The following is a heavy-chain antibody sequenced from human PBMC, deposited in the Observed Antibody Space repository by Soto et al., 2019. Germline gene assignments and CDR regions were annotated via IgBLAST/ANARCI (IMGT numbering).Heavy chain of an antibody. J-gene: IGHJ6*03. V-gene: IGHV3-48*01. D-gene: IGHD6-13*01. Sequence: GGSLRLSCAASGFTFSSYSMNWVRQAPGKGLEWVSYISSSSSTIYYADSVKGRFTISRDNAKNSLYLQMNSLRAEDTAVYYCAKDGDSSSWYYHYYYYYYMDVWGKGTTVTVSS. CDR1: GFTFSSYS. CDR2: ISSSSSTI. CDR3: AKDGDSSSWYYHYYYYYYMDV.